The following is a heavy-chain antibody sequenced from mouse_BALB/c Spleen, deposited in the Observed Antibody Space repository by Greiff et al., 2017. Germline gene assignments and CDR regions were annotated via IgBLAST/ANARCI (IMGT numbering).Heavy chain of an antibody. CDR1: GFTFSSFG. CDR2: ISSGSSTI. V-gene: IGHV5-17*02. CDR3: ARGTITTDPLYAMDY. D-gene: IGHD1-1*01. Sequence: EVNVVESGGGLVQPGGSRKLSCAASGFTFSSFGMHWVRQAPEKGLEWVAYISSGSSTIYYADTVKGRFTISRDNPKNTLFLQMTSLRSEDTAMYYCARGTITTDPLYAMDYWGQGTSVTVSS. J-gene: IGHJ4*01.